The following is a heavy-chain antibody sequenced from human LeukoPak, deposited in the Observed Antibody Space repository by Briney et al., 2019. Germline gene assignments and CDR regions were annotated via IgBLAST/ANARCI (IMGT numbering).Heavy chain of an antibody. Sequence: SLRCSCAASGFTSDDYTMHWVRQAPGKGLEWGSGICWDSGSIGYADSVKGRFTISTDNAKNSLYLQMNSLRAEDTALYYCAKDTRPAVAGTFDYWGQGTLVTVSS. CDR1: GFTSDDYT. CDR2: ICWDSGSI. CDR3: AKDTRPAVAGTFDY. V-gene: IGHV3-9*02. D-gene: IGHD6-19*01. J-gene: IGHJ4*02.